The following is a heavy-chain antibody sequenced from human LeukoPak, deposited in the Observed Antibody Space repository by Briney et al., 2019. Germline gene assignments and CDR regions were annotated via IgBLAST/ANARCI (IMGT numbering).Heavy chain of an antibody. D-gene: IGHD6-13*01. CDR2: IYYSGST. V-gene: IGHV4-31*03. J-gene: IGHJ4*02. Sequence: SQTLSLTCTVSGGSISSGGSYWSWVRQHPGKGLEWLGYIYYSGSTYYSPSLKSRVTISVDTSKNQFSLKLTSVTAADTAVYYCARVSDSSSWYYFDYWGQGTLVTVSS. CDR3: ARVSDSSSWYYFDY. CDR1: GGSISSGGSY.